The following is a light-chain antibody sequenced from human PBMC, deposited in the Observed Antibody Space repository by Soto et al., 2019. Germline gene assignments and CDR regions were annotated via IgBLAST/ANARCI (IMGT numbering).Light chain of an antibody. Sequence: ITQSPSSLSASVRDRVTLSCRASQSLSSNLAWYQQKPGQAPRLLIYGASTRATGIPARFSGSGSGTEFTLTISSLQSEDFAVYYCQKYNNWPPTFGQGTKVDIK. CDR3: QKYNNWPPT. J-gene: IGKJ1*01. CDR1: QSLSSN. V-gene: IGKV3-15*01. CDR2: GAS.